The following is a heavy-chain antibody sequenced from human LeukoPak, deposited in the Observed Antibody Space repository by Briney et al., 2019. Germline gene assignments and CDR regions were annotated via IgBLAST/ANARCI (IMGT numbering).Heavy chain of an antibody. D-gene: IGHD3-22*01. CDR2: IRYDGSNK. CDR3: AKDGESDYDSSGLIDY. V-gene: IGHV3-30*02. J-gene: IGHJ4*02. CDR1: GFTFSSYG. Sequence: GGSLRLSCAASGFTFSSYGMHWVRQAPGKGLEWVAFIRYDGSNKYYADSVKGRFTISRDNSKNTLYLQMNSLRAEDTAVYYCAKDGESDYDSSGLIDYWGQGTLVTVSS.